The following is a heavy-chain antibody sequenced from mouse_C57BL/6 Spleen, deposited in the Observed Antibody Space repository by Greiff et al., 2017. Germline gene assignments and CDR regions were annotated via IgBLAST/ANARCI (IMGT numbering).Heavy chain of an antibody. D-gene: IGHD1-1*01. CDR3: ARGLRYWYFDV. Sequence: QVQLQQSGAELVRPGTSVKVSCKASGYAFTNYLIEWVKQRPGQGLEWIGVINPGSGGTNYNEKFKGKATLTADKSSSTACMQHSSLTSEDSAVYVCARGLRYWYFDVWGTGTTVTVSS. CDR1: GYAFTNYL. CDR2: INPGSGGT. J-gene: IGHJ1*03. V-gene: IGHV1-54*01.